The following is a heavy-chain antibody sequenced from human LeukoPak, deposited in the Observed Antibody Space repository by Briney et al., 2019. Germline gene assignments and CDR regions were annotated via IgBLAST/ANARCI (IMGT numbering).Heavy chain of an antibody. CDR3: AKEIASSSWYGYYYYGMDV. D-gene: IGHD6-13*01. CDR2: ISYDGSNK. J-gene: IGHJ6*02. CDR1: GFTFSSYG. Sequence: GRSLRLSCAASGFTFSSYGMHWVRQAPGKGLEWVAVISYDGSNKYYADSVKGRFTISRDNSKSTLYLQMNSLRAEDTAVYYCAKEIASSSWYGYYYYGMDVWGQGTTVTVSS. V-gene: IGHV3-30*18.